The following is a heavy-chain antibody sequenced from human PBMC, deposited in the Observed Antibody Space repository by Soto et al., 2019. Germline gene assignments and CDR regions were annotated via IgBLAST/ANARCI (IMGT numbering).Heavy chain of an antibody. CDR3: ARYKSFGDYYYYYMDV. V-gene: IGHV4-34*01. CDR2: INHSGST. J-gene: IGHJ6*03. D-gene: IGHD3-10*01. Sequence: SETLSLTCAVYGGSFSGYYWSWIRQPPGKGLEWIGEINHSGSTNYNPSLKSRVTISVDTSKNQFSLKLSSVTAADTAVYYCARYKSFGDYYYYYMDVWGKGTTVTVSS. CDR1: GGSFSGYY.